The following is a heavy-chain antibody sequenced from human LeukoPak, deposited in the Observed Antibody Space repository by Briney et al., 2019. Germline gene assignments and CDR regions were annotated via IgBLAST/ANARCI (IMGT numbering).Heavy chain of an antibody. V-gene: IGHV1-3*03. CDR2: INVDSGNT. CDR1: GYTFTSYA. J-gene: IGHJ4*02. D-gene: IGHD3-10*01. Sequence: GASVKVSCKASGYTFTSYAMHWVRQAPGQRLEWMAWINVDSGNTKYSQEFQGRVTITRDTSASTAYMELSSLRSEDMAVYYCARLDYYGSGSYYKPKLYYFDYWGQGTLVTVSS. CDR3: ARLDYYGSGSYYKPKLYYFDY.